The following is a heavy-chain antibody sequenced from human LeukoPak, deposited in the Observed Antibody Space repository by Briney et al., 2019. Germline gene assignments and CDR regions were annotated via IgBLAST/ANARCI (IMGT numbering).Heavy chain of an antibody. D-gene: IGHD6-13*01. Sequence: PGGSLRLSCAASGFTFSTYEMNWVRQAPGKGLEWVSFISSSGITYYADSAKGRFTISRDNSKNTLYLQMNSLRDDDTAVYYCVRGVGVSRFNYLDSWGQGTLVIVSS. J-gene: IGHJ4*02. V-gene: IGHV3-48*03. CDR2: ISSSGIT. CDR1: GFTFSTYE. CDR3: VRGVGVSRFNYLDS.